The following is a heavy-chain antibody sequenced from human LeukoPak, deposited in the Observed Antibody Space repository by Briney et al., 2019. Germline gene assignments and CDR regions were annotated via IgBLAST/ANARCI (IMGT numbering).Heavy chain of an antibody. V-gene: IGHV1-69*04. J-gene: IGHJ4*02. CDR1: GGTFSSYA. Sequence: ASVKVSCKASGGTFSSYAISWVRQAPGQGLEWMGRIIPILGIANYAQKFQGRVTITADKSTSTAYMELSSLRSEDTAVYYCAREPHYDILTGYPEGDYWGQGTLVTVSS. CDR3: AREPHYDILTGYPEGDY. D-gene: IGHD3-9*01. CDR2: IIPILGIA.